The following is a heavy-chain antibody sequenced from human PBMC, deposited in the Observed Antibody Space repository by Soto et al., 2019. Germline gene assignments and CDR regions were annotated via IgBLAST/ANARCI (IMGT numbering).Heavy chain of an antibody. V-gene: IGHV4-38-2*02. CDR1: GYSISSGFY. J-gene: IGHJ4*02. CDR3: ERGGGHYYREDYFDS. Sequence: PSETLSLTCTVSGYSISSGFYWGWIRLPPGKGPEWLGGIYHSGSTYYNPSLKSRLTMSVDTSKNQFSLYVSSVTAADTAIYYCERGGGHYYREDYFDSWGRGTLVTVYS. CDR2: IYHSGST. D-gene: IGHD1-26*01.